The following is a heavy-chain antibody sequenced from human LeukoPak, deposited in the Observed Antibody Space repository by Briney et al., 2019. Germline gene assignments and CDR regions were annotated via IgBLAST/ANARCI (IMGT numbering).Heavy chain of an antibody. CDR1: GFTFSSCA. D-gene: IGHD4-17*01. CDR2: IWYDGSNK. Sequence: PGGSLRLSCAASGFTFSSCAMSWVRQAPGKGLEWVAVIWYDGSNKYYADSVKGRFTISRDNSKNTLYLQMNSLRAEDTAVYYCAREKTVTFDYWGQGTLVTVSS. V-gene: IGHV3-33*08. J-gene: IGHJ4*02. CDR3: AREKTVTFDY.